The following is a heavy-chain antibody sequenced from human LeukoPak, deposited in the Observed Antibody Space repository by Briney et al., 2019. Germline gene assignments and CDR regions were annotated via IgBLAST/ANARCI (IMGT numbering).Heavy chain of an antibody. CDR3: ARDPTQYLRYGHFDY. V-gene: IGHV3-30-3*01. CDR2: ISHDGNNK. CDR1: GFTFSNYA. J-gene: IGHJ4*02. D-gene: IGHD5/OR15-5a*01. Sequence: GGSLRLSCAASGFTFSNYAMNWVRQAPGKGLEWVAFISHDGNNKYYADSVRGRFTISRDNAKNSLYLQMNSLSDEDTAVYYCARDPTQYLRYGHFDYWGQGTLVTVSS.